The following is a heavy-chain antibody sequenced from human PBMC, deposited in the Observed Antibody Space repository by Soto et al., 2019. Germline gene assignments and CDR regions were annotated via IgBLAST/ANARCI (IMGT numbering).Heavy chain of an antibody. D-gene: IGHD3-22*01. Sequence: TLSLTVTVSGGSITSGCYYWSWIRQHPGKGLEWIGYIYYGGSTYYNPSLKSRATISGDTSKNQFSLKLSSVTAADTAVYYCARGGYYYENSGQNAYDYWGQGILVTVSS. CDR3: ARGGYYYENSGQNAYDY. CDR2: IYYGGST. J-gene: IGHJ4*01. V-gene: IGHV4-31*03. CDR1: GGSITSGCYY.